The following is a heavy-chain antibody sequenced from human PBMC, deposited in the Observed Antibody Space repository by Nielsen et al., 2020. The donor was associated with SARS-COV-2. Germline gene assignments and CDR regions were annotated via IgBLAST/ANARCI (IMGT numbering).Heavy chain of an antibody. CDR3: ARDGASGRFYDWLSHFDL. J-gene: IGHJ2*01. CDR1: DGSLSGHY. D-gene: IGHD3-3*01. Sequence: GSLRLSCAVSDGSLSGHYWTWIRQPPGKGLEWIGEVSLSGSTNTNPSLKSRVTISVDTSKSQFSLKLRSVTAADTAVYYCARDGASGRFYDWLSHFDLWGRGTLVTVSS. CDR2: VSLSGST. V-gene: IGHV4-34*01.